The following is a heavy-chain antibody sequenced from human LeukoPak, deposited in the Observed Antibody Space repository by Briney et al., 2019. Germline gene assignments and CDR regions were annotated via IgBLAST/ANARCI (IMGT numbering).Heavy chain of an antibody. J-gene: IGHJ4*01. Sequence: SGTLSLTCGVSGGSISNTNWWSWVRQPPGKGLEWIGYIYSSGSANYNPSLKSRVIISGDTSKNQISLNLTSVTAADTAVYFCARHRDYYDTWGHGTLVTVSS. V-gene: IGHV4-4*02. CDR3: ARHRDYYDT. D-gene: IGHD3-22*01. CDR1: GGSISNTNW. CDR2: IYSSGSA.